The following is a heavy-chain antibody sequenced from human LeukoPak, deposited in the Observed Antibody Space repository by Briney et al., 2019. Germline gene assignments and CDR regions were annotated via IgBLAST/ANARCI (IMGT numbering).Heavy chain of an antibody. Sequence: ASVKVSCKASGYTFTSYGISWVRQAPGQELEWMGWISAYNGNTNYAQKLQGRVTMTTDTSTSTAYMELRSLRSDDTAVYYCARAGYCSSTSCYWVPRHAFDIWGQGTMVTVSS. V-gene: IGHV1-18*01. D-gene: IGHD2-2*01. CDR2: ISAYNGNT. CDR1: GYTFTSYG. J-gene: IGHJ3*02. CDR3: ARAGYCSSTSCYWVPRHAFDI.